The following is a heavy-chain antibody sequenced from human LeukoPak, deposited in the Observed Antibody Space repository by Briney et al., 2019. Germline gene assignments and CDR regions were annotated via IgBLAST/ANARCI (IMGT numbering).Heavy chain of an antibody. J-gene: IGHJ4*02. Sequence: SETLSLTCTVSGGSISGSSYYWGWIRQPPGKGLEWIGEINHSGNTNYNPSLKSRVIISLDTSKNLFSLKLSSVTAADTAVYYCLLILVAVNTVDDFWGQGTLVTVSS. D-gene: IGHD3-22*01. V-gene: IGHV4-39*07. CDR3: LLILVAVNTVDDF. CDR1: GGSISGSSYY. CDR2: INHSGNT.